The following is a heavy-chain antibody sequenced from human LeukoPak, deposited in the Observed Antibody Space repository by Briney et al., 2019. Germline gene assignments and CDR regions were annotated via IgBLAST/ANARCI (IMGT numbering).Heavy chain of an antibody. CDR2: ISYDGSNK. J-gene: IGHJ4*02. CDR1: GFTFSSYA. D-gene: IGHD1-26*01. Sequence: GGSLRLSCAASGFTFSSYAMHWVRQAPGKGLEWVAVISYDGSNKYCAHSVKGRFTISRDNSKNTLYLQMNSLRAEDTAVYSCARGGLWEVSSTTVIDYWGQGTLVTVSS. V-gene: IGHV3-30-3*01. CDR3: ARGGLWEVSSTTVIDY.